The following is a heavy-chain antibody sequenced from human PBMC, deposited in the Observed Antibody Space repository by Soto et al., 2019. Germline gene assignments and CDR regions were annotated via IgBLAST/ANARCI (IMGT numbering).Heavy chain of an antibody. D-gene: IGHD3-22*01. Sequence: GGSLRLSCAASGFTFDDYTMHWVRQAPGKGLEWVSLISWDGGSTYYADSVKGRFTISRDNSKNSLYLQMNSLRTEDSALYYCAKGQASRDFYDSSGYAYGMDFWGQGTTVTVS. J-gene: IGHJ6*02. CDR3: AKGQASRDFYDSSGYAYGMDF. CDR2: ISWDGGST. V-gene: IGHV3-43*01. CDR1: GFTFDDYT.